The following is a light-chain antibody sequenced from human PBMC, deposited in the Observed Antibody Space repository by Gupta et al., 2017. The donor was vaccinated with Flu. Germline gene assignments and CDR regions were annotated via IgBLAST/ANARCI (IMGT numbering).Light chain of an antibody. Sequence: SALTQPASVSGSPGHSITISCTGTSSDVGGYNYVSWYQQHPGKAPKLMIYEVSNRPSGVSNRFSGSKSGNTASLTISGLQAEDEADYYCSSYTSSSTLVFGGGTKLTVL. CDR3: SSYTSSSTLV. J-gene: IGLJ2*01. CDR1: SSDVGGYNY. V-gene: IGLV2-14*01. CDR2: EVS.